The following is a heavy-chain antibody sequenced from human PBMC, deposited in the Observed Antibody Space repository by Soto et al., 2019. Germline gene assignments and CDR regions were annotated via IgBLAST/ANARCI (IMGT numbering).Heavy chain of an antibody. D-gene: IGHD3-3*01. CDR1: GFSLTTSGVG. J-gene: IGHJ4*02. V-gene: IGHV2-5*02. CDR2: IYWDDDK. Sequence: QITLNESGPTQVKPRQTLTLTCTFSGFSLTTSGVGVGWIRQSPGKAPEWLALIYWDDDKRYSPSLKSRLTITKDTYKNQVVLTMADLDPADTATYSCAHRVLRTVFGLVTTTAIYFDFWGQGTPVAVSS. CDR3: AHRVLRTVFGLVTTTAIYFDF.